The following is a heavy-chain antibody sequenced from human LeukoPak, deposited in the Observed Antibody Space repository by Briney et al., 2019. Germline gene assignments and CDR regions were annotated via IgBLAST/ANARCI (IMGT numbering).Heavy chain of an antibody. V-gene: IGHV3-66*01. J-gene: IGHJ1*01. CDR1: GFTVSSNY. CDR2: IYSGGST. Sequence: GGSLRLSCAASGFTVSSNYMSWVRQAPGKGLEWVSVIYSGGSTYYADSVKGRFTISRDNSKNTLYLQINSLRAEDTAVYYCARDQPYSSGWILFQHWGQGTLVTVSS. CDR3: ARDQPYSSGWILFQH. D-gene: IGHD6-19*01.